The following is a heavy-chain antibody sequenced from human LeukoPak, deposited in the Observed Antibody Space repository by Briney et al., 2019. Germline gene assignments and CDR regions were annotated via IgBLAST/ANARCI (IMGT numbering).Heavy chain of an antibody. V-gene: IGHV4-4*03. CDR2: IYHSGRT. J-gene: IGHJ4*02. Sequence: PPGTLSLTCAVSGGSISSSNWWSWVRQPPGKGLEWIGEIYHSGRTKYNPSLKSRVTISVDKSKNQFSLKLISVTAADPAGYYCARDGAGYCSGGSCYAHEFDYWGQGTLVTVSS. CDR1: GGSISSSNW. CDR3: ARDGAGYCSGGSCYAHEFDY. D-gene: IGHD2-15*01.